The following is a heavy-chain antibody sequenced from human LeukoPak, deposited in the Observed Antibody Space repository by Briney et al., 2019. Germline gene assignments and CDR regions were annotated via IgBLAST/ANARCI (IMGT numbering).Heavy chain of an antibody. CDR1: GFDLRSYW. J-gene: IGHJ4*02. CDR3: ARDYADEN. CDR2: INQDGSES. V-gene: IGHV3-7*01. Sequence: GGSLRLSXAASGFDLRSYWVSWVGQAAGKRRGWGGNINQDGSESDYVASVKGRFTLPSDNAKNSLYFHMSSLRDDDMAVSYCARDYADENWGQGTLVTVSS. D-gene: IGHD4-17*01.